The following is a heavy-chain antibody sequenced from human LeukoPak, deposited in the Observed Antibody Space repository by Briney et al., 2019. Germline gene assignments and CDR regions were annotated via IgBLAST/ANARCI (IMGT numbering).Heavy chain of an antibody. V-gene: IGHV4-59*01. CDR2: IYYSGST. D-gene: IGHD6-25*01. Sequence: PSETLSLTCTVSGGSISSYYWSWTRQPPGKGLEWIGYIYYSGSTNYNPSLKSRVTISVDTSKNQFSLKLSSVTAADTAVYYCARDLSGAFDIWGQGTMVTVSS. CDR3: ARDLSGAFDI. J-gene: IGHJ3*02. CDR1: GGSISSYY.